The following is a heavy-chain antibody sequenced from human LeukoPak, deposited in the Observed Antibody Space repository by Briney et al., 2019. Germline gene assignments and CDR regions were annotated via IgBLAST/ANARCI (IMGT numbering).Heavy chain of an antibody. Sequence: SVKVSCKASGGTFSSYAISWVRQAPGQGLEWMGRIIPILGIANYAQKFQGRVTITADKPTSTAYMELSSLRSEDTAVYYCARVGVTHWFDPWGQGTLVTVSS. J-gene: IGHJ5*02. CDR3: ARVGVTHWFDP. V-gene: IGHV1-69*04. CDR2: IIPILGIA. D-gene: IGHD2-15*01. CDR1: GGTFSSYA.